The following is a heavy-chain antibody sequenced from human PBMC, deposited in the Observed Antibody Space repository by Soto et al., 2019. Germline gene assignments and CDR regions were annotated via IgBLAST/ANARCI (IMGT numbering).Heavy chain of an antibody. CDR2: IGTAGDT. CDR3: ARVRTGEEGWYFDL. CDR1: GFTFSSYD. Sequence: GESLKISCAASGFTFSSYDMHWVRQATGKGLEWVSAIGTAGDTYYPGSVKGRFTISRENAKNSLYLQMNSLRAGDTAVYYCARVRTGEEGWYFDLWGRGTLVTVSS. D-gene: IGHD7-27*01. V-gene: IGHV3-13*01. J-gene: IGHJ2*01.